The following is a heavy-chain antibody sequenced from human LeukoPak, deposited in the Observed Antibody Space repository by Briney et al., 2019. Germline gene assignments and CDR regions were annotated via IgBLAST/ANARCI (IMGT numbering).Heavy chain of an antibody. V-gene: IGHV1-2*02. CDR1: GYTFTGYY. D-gene: IGHD1-26*01. CDR2: INPNSGGT. J-gene: IGHJ6*03. Sequence: ASVKVSCKASGYTFTGYYMHWVRQALGQGLEWMGWINPNSGGTNYAQKFQGRVTMTRDTSISTAYMELSRLRSDDTAVYYCARVGRSRGSLPNSYYYMDVWGKGTTVTVSS. CDR3: ARVGRSRGSLPNSYYYMDV.